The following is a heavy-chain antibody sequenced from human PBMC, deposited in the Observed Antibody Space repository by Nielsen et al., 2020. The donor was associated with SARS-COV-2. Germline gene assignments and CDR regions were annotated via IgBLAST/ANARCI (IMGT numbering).Heavy chain of an antibody. CDR2: IYYSGST. J-gene: IGHJ4*02. CDR3: ARERRIAAAGRWIDY. CDR1: GGSISSGGYY. D-gene: IGHD6-13*01. V-gene: IGHV4-31*03. Sequence: SETLSLTCTVSGGSISSGGYYWSWIRQHPGKGLEWIGYIYYSGSTYYNPSLKSRVTISVDTSKNQFSLKLSSVTAADTAVYYCARERRIAAAGRWIDYWGQGTLVTVSS.